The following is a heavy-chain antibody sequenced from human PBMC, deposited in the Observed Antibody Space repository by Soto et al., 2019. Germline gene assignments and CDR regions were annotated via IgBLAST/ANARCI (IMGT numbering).Heavy chain of an antibody. CDR1: GGSFSGYY. CDR3: ARGQGSRRVGV. J-gene: IGHJ6*02. Sequence: SETLSLTCALYGGSFSGYYWSWIRQPPGKWLEWIGEINHSGSTHYNPSLKSRVTISVDTSKNQFSLKLSSVTAADTAVYYCARGQGSRRVGVWGQGTTVNVYS. CDR2: INHSGST. V-gene: IGHV4-34*01. D-gene: IGHD1-26*01.